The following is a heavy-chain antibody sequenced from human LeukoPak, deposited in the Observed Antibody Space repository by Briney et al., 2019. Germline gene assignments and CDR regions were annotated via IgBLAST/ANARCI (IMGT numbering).Heavy chain of an antibody. CDR3: ARSYSSYGSGSLHDY. Sequence: GSLRLSCAASGFTFSSYAMSWIRQPPGKGLEWIGYIYYSGSTNYNPSLKSRVTISVDTSKNQFSLKLSSVTAADTAVYYCARSYSSYGSGSLHDYWGQGTLVTVSS. D-gene: IGHD3-10*01. V-gene: IGHV4-59*01. CDR2: IYYSGST. J-gene: IGHJ4*02. CDR1: GFTFSSYA.